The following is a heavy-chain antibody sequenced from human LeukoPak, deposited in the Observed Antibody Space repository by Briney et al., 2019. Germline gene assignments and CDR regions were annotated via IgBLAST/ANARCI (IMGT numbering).Heavy chain of an antibody. J-gene: IGHJ5*02. CDR3: ASTTGTTMSWFDP. V-gene: IGHV1-69*05. D-gene: IGHD1-1*01. CDR1: GGTSSSYA. Sequence: SVKVSCKASGGTSSSYAISWVRQAPGQGLEWMGGIIPIFGTANYAQKFQGRVTITTDESTSTAYMELSSLRSEDTAVYYCASTTGTTMSWFDPWGQGTLVTVSS. CDR2: IIPIFGTA.